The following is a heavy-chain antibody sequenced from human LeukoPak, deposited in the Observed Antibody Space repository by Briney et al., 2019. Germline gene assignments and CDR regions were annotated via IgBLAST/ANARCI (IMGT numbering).Heavy chain of an antibody. CDR3: ARQVPYCGGDCYPFDY. D-gene: IGHD2-21*01. V-gene: IGHV5-51*01. J-gene: IGHJ4*02. Sequence: GESLKISCKGSGYSFTNYWIGWVRQMPGKGLEWMGIIYPGDSDTRYSPSFQGQVTISADKSISTAYLQWSSLKASDTAMYYCARQVPYCGGDCYPFDYWGQGTLVTVSS. CDR1: GYSFTNYW. CDR2: IYPGDSDT.